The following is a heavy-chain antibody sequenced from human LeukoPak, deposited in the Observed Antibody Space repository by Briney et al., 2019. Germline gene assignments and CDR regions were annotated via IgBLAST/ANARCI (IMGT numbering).Heavy chain of an antibody. CDR3: ARGLYDILTGYDWFDP. Sequence: GGSLRLSCAASGFTFSSYSMNWVRQAPGKGLEWVSSISSSSSYIYYADSVKGRFTISRDNAKNSLYLQMNSLRAEETAVYYCARGLYDILTGYDWFDPWGQGTLVTVSS. CDR1: GFTFSSYS. D-gene: IGHD3-9*01. V-gene: IGHV3-21*01. J-gene: IGHJ5*02. CDR2: ISSSSSYI.